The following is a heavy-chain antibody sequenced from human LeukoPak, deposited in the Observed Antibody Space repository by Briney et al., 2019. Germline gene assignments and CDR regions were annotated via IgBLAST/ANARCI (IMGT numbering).Heavy chain of an antibody. CDR1: GFTFSSYW. J-gene: IGHJ6*02. Sequence: PGGSLRLSCAASGFTFSSYWMSWVRQAPGKGLEWVANIKQDGSEKYYVDSVRGRFTVSRDNARDSLYLQMNSLRAEDTAVYYCARDRSMVRGVIVYGMDVWGQGTTVTVSS. CDR2: IKQDGSEK. D-gene: IGHD3-10*01. CDR3: ARDRSMVRGVIVYGMDV. V-gene: IGHV3-7*01.